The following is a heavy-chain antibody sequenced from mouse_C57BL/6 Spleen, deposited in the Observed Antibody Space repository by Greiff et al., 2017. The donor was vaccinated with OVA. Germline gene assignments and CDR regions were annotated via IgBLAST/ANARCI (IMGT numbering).Heavy chain of an antibody. J-gene: IGHJ2*01. Sequence: VKLQQPGAELVKPGASVKLSCKASGYTFTSYWMHWVKQRPGQGLEWIGMIHPNSGSTNYNEKFKSKATLTVDKSSSTAYMQLSSLTSEDSAVYYCARWITTVVATDYFDYWGQGTTLTVSS. V-gene: IGHV1-64*01. D-gene: IGHD1-1*01. CDR3: ARWITTVVATDYFDY. CDR2: IHPNSGST. CDR1: GYTFTSYW.